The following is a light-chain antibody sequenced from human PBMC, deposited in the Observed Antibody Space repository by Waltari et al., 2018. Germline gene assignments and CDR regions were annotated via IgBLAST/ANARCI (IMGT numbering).Light chain of an antibody. J-gene: IGLJ3*02. CDR1: SSDVINYNF. V-gene: IGLV2-23*01. CDR3: CSYGFSVV. Sequence: QSALTQPASLSGSPGQSITLSCPGTSSDVINYNFLSWYQHHPGEAPKLIIYEGSKRPSGVSDRFSGSKSGYTASLTISGLQAEDEADYYCCSYGFSVVFGGGTKLTVL. CDR2: EGS.